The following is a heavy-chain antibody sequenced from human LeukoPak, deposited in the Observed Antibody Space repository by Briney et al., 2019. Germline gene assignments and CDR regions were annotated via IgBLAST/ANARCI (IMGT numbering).Heavy chain of an antibody. Sequence: GGSLRLSCAASGFTFSSYSMNWVRQAPGKGLEWVSYISSSSSTMYYAGSVKGRCTISRDNAKNSLYLQMNSLRDEDTAVYYCARAYYGDYDGGDAFDIWGQGTMVTVSS. V-gene: IGHV3-48*02. CDR1: GFTFSSYS. CDR3: ARAYYGDYDGGDAFDI. CDR2: ISSSSSTM. D-gene: IGHD4-17*01. J-gene: IGHJ3*02.